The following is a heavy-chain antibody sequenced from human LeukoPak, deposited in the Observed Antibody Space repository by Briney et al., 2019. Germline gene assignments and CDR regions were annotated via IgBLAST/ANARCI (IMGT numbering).Heavy chain of an antibody. CDR2: INHSGGT. CDR1: GGSFSGYY. Sequence: PSETLSLTCAVYGGSFSGYYWSWIRQPPGKGLEWIGEINHSGGTNYNPSLKSRVTISVDTSKNQFSLKLSSVTAADTAVYYCARGLRGSRLRYYYYMDVWGKGTTVTVSS. V-gene: IGHV4-34*01. D-gene: IGHD3-16*01. J-gene: IGHJ6*03. CDR3: ARGLRGSRLRYYYYMDV.